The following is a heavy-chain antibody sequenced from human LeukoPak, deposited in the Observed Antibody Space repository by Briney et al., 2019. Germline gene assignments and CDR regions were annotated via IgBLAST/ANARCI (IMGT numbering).Heavy chain of an antibody. V-gene: IGHV3-21*01. CDR1: GFTFSDYN. CDR3: ARDDFGFDY. CDR2: ISISSIYT. J-gene: IGHJ4*02. Sequence: GGSLRLSCVVSGFTFSDYNMNWVRQTPGKGLEWVSSISISSIYTYYADSVKGRFTISRDNANSSLFLQMSSLRADDTGVYYCARDDFGFDYWGQGSLVAVSS. D-gene: IGHD3/OR15-3a*01.